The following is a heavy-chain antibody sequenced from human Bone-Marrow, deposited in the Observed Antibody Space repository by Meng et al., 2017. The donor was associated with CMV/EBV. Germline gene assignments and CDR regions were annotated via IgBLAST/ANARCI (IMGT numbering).Heavy chain of an antibody. Sequence: GESLKISCAASGFTFSGSAMHWVRQASGKGLEWVGRIRSKANSYATAYAASVKGRFTISRDDSKNTAYLQMNSLKTEDTAVYYCTRLIESGYSYGPDDYYYGMDVWAQGTTVTVPS. CDR2: IRSKANSYAT. J-gene: IGHJ6*02. CDR3: TRLIESGYSYGPDDYYYGMDV. D-gene: IGHD5-18*01. CDR1: GFTFSGSA. V-gene: IGHV3-73*01.